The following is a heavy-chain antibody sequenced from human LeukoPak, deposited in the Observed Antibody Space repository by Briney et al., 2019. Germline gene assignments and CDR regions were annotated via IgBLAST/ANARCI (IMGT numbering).Heavy chain of an antibody. CDR3: ARETYSYDSSGYYSYYFDY. CDR2: LYYSGSS. D-gene: IGHD3-22*01. CDR1: GDSISSYY. J-gene: IGHJ4*02. Sequence: SETLSLTCTVSGDSISSYYWNWIRQPPGKGLEWVGNLYYSGSSNYNPSLKSRIPISVETSTNQFYLKLSSVTAADTAVYYCARETYSYDSSGYYSYYFDYWGQGTLVTVSS. V-gene: IGHV4-59*01.